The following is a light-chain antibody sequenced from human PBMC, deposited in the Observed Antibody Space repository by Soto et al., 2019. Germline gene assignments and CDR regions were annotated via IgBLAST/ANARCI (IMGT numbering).Light chain of an antibody. CDR2: AAS. CDR1: QSISSY. J-gene: IGKJ4*01. Sequence: DLQMTQSPSSLSASVGDRVTITCRASQSISSYLNWYQQKPGKAPKLLIYAASSLQSGVPSRFSGGRSRTDFTLTISSLQPEDFATHYRQQSHSTPRTFGGGTKVEIK. V-gene: IGKV1-39*01. CDR3: QQSHSTPRT.